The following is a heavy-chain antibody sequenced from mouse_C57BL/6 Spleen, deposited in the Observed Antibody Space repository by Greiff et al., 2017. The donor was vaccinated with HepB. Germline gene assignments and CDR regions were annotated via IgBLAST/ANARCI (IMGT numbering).Heavy chain of an antibody. CDR1: GYTFTSYW. D-gene: IGHD4-1*01. Sequence: QVQLQQSGAELVKPGASVKLSCKASGYTFTSYWMQWVKQRPGQGLEWIGEIDPSDSYTNYNQKFKGKATLTVDTSPSTAYMQLSSLTSEDSAVYYCARRGTGTRYFDVWGTGTTVTVSS. CDR3: ARRGTGTRYFDV. V-gene: IGHV1-50*01. CDR2: IDPSDSYT. J-gene: IGHJ1*03.